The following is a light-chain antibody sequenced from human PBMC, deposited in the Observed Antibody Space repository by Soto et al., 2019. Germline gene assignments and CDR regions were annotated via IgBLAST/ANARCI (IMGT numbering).Light chain of an antibody. J-gene: IGKJ1*01. CDR1: QSLAFRDGNIY. CDR2: KTS. V-gene: IGKV2-24*01. CDR3: VEAALLPHA. Sequence: DIVLTQTPLSLVVTLGQPASISCKSSQSLAFRDGNIYLNWLQQRPGQPPRLRIYKTSNRFSGVPERFSRSGAGTAFTLKISKVEAADVGVYYCVEAALLPHAFGQGKKVVI.